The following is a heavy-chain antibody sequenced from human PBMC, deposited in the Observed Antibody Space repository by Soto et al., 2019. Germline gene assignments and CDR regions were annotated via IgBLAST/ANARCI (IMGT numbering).Heavy chain of an antibody. Sequence: SETLSLTCAVYGGSFSGYYWSWIRQPPGKGLEWIGEINHSGSTNYNPSLKSRVTISVDTSKNQFSLKLSSVTAADTAVYYCARRGGGPSKIVATIHYFDYWGQGTLVTVSS. D-gene: IGHD5-12*01. J-gene: IGHJ4*02. V-gene: IGHV4-34*01. CDR1: GGSFSGYY. CDR2: INHSGST. CDR3: ARRGGGPSKIVATIHYFDY.